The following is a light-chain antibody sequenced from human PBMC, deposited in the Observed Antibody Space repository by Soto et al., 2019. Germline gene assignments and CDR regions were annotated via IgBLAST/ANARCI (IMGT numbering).Light chain of an antibody. V-gene: IGLV2-23*02. CDR1: SSDVGSYNL. CDR2: EVS. Sequence: QPVLTQPASVSGSPGQSITISCTGTSSDVGSYNLVSWYQQHPGKAPKLMIYEVSKRPSGVSNRVSGSKSGNTASLTISGLQAEDEADYYCCSYAGSSTLGFGTGTKLTVL. J-gene: IGLJ1*01. CDR3: CSYAGSSTLG.